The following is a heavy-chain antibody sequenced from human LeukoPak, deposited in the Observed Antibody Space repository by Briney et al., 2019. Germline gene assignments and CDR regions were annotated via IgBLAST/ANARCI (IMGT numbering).Heavy chain of an antibody. CDR2: INPSGGST. CDR3: ARPYRAFDI. D-gene: IGHD3-16*02. CDR1: GYTFTSYY. J-gene: IGHJ3*02. Sequence: ASVKVSCKASGYTFTSYYMHWVRQAPGQGIEWMGIINPSGGSTSYAQKFQGRVTMTRDTSISTAYMELSRLRSDDTAVYYCARPYRAFDIWGQGTMVTVSS. V-gene: IGHV1-46*01.